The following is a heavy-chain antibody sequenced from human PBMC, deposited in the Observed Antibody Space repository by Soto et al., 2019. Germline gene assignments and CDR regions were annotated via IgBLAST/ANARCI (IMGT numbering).Heavy chain of an antibody. CDR3: ARQLRVEMATIPTWFDP. Sequence: RESLKISCKGSGYSFTSYWISWVRQMPGKGLEWMGRIDPSDSYTNYSPSFQGHVTISADKSISTAYLQWSSLKASDTAMYYCARQLRVEMATIPTWFDPWGQGTLVTVSS. J-gene: IGHJ5*02. CDR2: IDPSDSYT. D-gene: IGHD5-12*01. V-gene: IGHV5-10-1*01. CDR1: GYSFTSYW.